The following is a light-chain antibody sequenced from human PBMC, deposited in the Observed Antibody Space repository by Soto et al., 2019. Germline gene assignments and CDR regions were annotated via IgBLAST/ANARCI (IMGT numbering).Light chain of an antibody. V-gene: IGKV1-39*01. CDR1: QSITIY. J-gene: IGKJ5*01. Sequence: DIQMTQYQSSLSASVGDRVTITCRASQSITIYLNWYQQKPGKAPKLLIYAASTLESGVPSRFSATVSGTEFSLTITSLQPEDFATYYCQQLFDPPITFGQRTRLEIK. CDR3: QQLFDPPIT. CDR2: AAS.